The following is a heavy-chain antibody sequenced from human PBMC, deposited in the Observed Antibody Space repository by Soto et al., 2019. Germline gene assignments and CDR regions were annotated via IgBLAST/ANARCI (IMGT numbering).Heavy chain of an antibody. CDR2: IRGSAGST. V-gene: IGHV3-23*01. D-gene: IGHD3-10*01. Sequence: EVQLLESGGGLVQPGGSLRLSCAASGFTFSINAMSWVRQAPGKGLEWVSAIRGSAGSTYYADSVKGRFTISRDNSKNMLYLQMNSLRAEDTALYYSAKSLRGVMIDFDYWGQGTLVTVSS. CDR1: GFTFSINA. J-gene: IGHJ4*02. CDR3: AKSLRGVMIDFDY.